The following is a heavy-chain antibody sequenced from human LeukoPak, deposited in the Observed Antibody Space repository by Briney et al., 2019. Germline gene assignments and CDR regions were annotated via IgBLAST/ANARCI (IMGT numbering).Heavy chain of an antibody. V-gene: IGHV4-39*01. J-gene: IGHJ4*02. CDR1: GGSISGSSYY. Sequence: SETLSLTCTVSGGSISGSSYYWGWIRQPPGKELEWIGSIYYSGSTYYNPSLKSRVTISVDKNQFSLKLSSVTAADTAVYYCARLGCCSGGNCFRYYFDYWGQGILVTVSS. CDR3: ARLGCCSGGNCFRYYFDY. CDR2: IYYSGST. D-gene: IGHD2-15*01.